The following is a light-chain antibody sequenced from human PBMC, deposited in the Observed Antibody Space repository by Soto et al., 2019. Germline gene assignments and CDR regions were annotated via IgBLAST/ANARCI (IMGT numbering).Light chain of an antibody. CDR3: QQCGSSPWT. Sequence: EIVFTQSPGTLSLSPGERATLSCRASQSVSSYYLAWYQQKPGQAPRLLIYAASSRATGIPDRFSGGGSGTDFTLTISRLEPEDFAVYYCQQCGSSPWTCGQGTKVDI. J-gene: IGKJ1*01. CDR2: AAS. CDR1: QSVSSYY. V-gene: IGKV3-20*01.